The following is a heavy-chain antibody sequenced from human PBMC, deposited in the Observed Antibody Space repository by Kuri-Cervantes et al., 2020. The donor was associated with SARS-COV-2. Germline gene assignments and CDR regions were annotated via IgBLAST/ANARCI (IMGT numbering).Heavy chain of an antibody. Sequence: GSLRLSCTVSGGSISSYYWSWIRQPPGKGLEWIGYIYYSGSTNYNPSLRSRVTISIEKSKNQFSLKLNSVTAADTAIYFCARGERRQQTTWFDPWGQGILVTVSS. CDR1: GGSISSYY. J-gene: IGHJ5*02. CDR2: IYYSGST. D-gene: IGHD3-16*01. CDR3: ARGERRQQTTWFDP. V-gene: IGHV4-59*08.